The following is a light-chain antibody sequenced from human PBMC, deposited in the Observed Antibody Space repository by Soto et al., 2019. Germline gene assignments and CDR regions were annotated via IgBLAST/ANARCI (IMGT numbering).Light chain of an antibody. CDR1: QDIGNY. J-gene: IGKJ2*01. V-gene: IGKV1-33*01. CDR2: GAS. Sequence: DIQISQYQSSRSASVGDGVTCSWQVNQDIGNYLNWYQQKTGKATRILIYGASNLEIGVPSRFSGSGSGTAFTFPISNLQPEDIATSYCQQYDTLPPYTFGEGTKVDI. CDR3: QQYDTLPPYT.